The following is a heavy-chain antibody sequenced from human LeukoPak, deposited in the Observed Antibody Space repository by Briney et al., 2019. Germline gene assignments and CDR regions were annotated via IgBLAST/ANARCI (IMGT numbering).Heavy chain of an antibody. CDR1: GFTFSSYE. CDR3: ARSLKSYYYYGMDV. V-gene: IGHV3-48*03. J-gene: IGHJ6*02. CDR2: IRSSGGTT. Sequence: GGSLRLSCAASGFTFSSYEMNWVRQAPGKGLEWVSYIRSSGGTTNYADSVKGRFTISRDNAKNSLYLQMNSLRAEDTAVYYCARSLKSYYYYGMDVWGQGTTVTVSS.